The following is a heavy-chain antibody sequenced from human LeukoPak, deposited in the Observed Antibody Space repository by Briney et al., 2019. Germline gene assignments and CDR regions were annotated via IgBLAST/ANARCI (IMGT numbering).Heavy chain of an antibody. CDR2: INPNTAGT. Sequence: ASVKVSCKASGYTFTGYYFHWARQAPGQGLEWMGWINPNTAGTNYAQKFLGRVTLTWDTSISTAYMELNRLTSDDTAVYFCATSAGDYKAGYYYYLGVWGKGTSVTVSS. CDR1: GYTFTGYY. J-gene: IGHJ6*03. V-gene: IGHV1-2*02. CDR3: ATSAGDYKAGYYYYLGV. D-gene: IGHD4-17*01.